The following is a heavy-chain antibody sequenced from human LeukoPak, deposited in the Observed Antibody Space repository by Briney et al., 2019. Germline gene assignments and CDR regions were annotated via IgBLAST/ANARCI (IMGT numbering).Heavy chain of an antibody. CDR3: ARDGSTQFDY. CDR2: IYTSGST. Sequence: SETLSLTCTVSGGSISSGSYYWSWIRQPAGKGLEWIGRIYTSGSTNYNPSLKSRVTISVDTSKNQFSLKLSSVAAADTAVYYCARDGSTQFDYWGQGTLVTVSS. V-gene: IGHV4-61*02. CDR1: GGSISSGSYY. J-gene: IGHJ4*02. D-gene: IGHD1-1*01.